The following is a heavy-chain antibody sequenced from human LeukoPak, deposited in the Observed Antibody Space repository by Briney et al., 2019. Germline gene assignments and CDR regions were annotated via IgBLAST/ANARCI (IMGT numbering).Heavy chain of an antibody. Sequence: SETLSLTCTVSGCSISSYYWSWLRQPPGKGLEWIGYIYYSGSTNYNPSRKSRVTISVDTSKAQFFLKLSSVTAAHTAVYYWARGSWGYVWFDPWGQGTLVTVSS. D-gene: IGHD5-12*01. CDR3: ARGSWGYVWFDP. J-gene: IGHJ5*02. CDR2: IYYSGST. V-gene: IGHV4-59*01. CDR1: GCSISSYY.